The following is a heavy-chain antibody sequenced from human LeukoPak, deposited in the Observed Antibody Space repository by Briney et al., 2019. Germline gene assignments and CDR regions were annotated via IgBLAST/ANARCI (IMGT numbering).Heavy chain of an antibody. Sequence: GGSLRLSCAVSGFTFGSYTMNWVRQAPGKGLEWVSHISSTSTTYYADSVKGRFTTSRGNAKNLLYLQMNSLRDEDTAIYYCARRFFDYWGQGTLVTVSS. J-gene: IGHJ4*02. CDR3: ARRFFDY. V-gene: IGHV3-48*02. CDR1: GFTFGSYT. CDR2: ISSTSTT.